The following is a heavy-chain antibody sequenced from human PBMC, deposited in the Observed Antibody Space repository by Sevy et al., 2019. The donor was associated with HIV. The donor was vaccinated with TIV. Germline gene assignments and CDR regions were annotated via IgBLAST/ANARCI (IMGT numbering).Heavy chain of an antibody. CDR2: IYPSDSDT. CDR3: ARRNYYDSSGLFDY. CDR1: GYSFTSYW. Sequence: GEPLKISCKGSGYSFTSYWIGWVRQTPGKGLEWMGIIYPSDSDTRYSPSFQGQVTISADNSVSTAYLQWSSLKASDTAMYYCARRNYYDSSGLFDYWGQGTLVTVSS. J-gene: IGHJ4*02. D-gene: IGHD3-22*01. V-gene: IGHV5-51*01.